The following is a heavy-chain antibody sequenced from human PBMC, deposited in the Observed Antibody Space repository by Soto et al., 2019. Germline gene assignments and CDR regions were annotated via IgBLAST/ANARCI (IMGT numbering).Heavy chain of an antibody. CDR2: IYYSGST. Sequence: SETLSLTCTVSGGSISSGDYYWSWIRQPPGKGLEWIGYIYYSGSTYYNPSLKSRVTISVDTSKNQFSLKLSSVTAADTAVYYCARVGRYHYDSSGYYYDGMDVWGQGTTVTVSS. CDR1: GGSISSGDYY. D-gene: IGHD3-22*01. CDR3: ARVGRYHYDSSGYYYDGMDV. J-gene: IGHJ6*02. V-gene: IGHV4-30-4*01.